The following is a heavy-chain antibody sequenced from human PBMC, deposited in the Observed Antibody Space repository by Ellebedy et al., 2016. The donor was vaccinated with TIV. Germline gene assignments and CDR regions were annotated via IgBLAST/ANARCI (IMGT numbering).Heavy chain of an antibody. V-gene: IGHV1-69*04. CDR1: GGTFSSYA. D-gene: IGHD1-7*01. Sequence: AASVKVSCKASGGTFSSYAIRWVRQAPGQGLEWMGRIIPILGIANYAQKFQGRVTITADKSTSTAYMELSSLRSEDTAVYYCARTIRRAKNWNYGYYYGWDVWGQGTTVTVSS. CDR2: IIPILGIA. CDR3: ARTIRRAKNWNYGYYYGWDV. J-gene: IGHJ6*02.